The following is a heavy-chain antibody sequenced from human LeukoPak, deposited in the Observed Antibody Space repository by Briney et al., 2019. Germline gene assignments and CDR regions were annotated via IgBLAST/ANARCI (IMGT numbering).Heavy chain of an antibody. J-gene: IGHJ4*02. CDR3: AGTDTNRFDY. D-gene: IGHD5-18*01. V-gene: IGHV4-4*07. CDR2: IYTSGKH. Sequence: PETLCDSSTVSGGSISSYYWNWIRQPAGKGLEWIGRIYTSGKHTHTTSRKSRVTISVDKSKNQFSLKLSSVTAADTAVYYCAGTDTNRFDYWGQGDLVSVSS. CDR1: GGSISSYY.